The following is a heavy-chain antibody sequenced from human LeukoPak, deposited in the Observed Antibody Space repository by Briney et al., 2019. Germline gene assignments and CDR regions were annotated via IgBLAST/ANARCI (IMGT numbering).Heavy chain of an antibody. CDR1: GGSVSSSTYY. V-gene: IGHV4-39*07. CDR2: ISHSGRT. Sequence: PSETLSLTCSVSGGSVSSSTYYWAWIRQPPGKGLDWIGTISHSGRTYYSSSLNSRVSISLDSSKNQLSLKLTSVTAEDTAVYYCAGQDNVVVPLQSAFPAYWGQGALVTVSS. J-gene: IGHJ4*02. CDR3: AGQDNVVVPLQSAFPAY. D-gene: IGHD2-2*01.